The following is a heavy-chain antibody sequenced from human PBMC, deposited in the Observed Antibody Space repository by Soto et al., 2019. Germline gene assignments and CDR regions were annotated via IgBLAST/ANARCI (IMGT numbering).Heavy chain of an antibody. CDR2: ISSSGSTI. CDR1: GFTFSSYE. D-gene: IGHD3-3*01. Sequence: EVQLVESGGGLVQPGGSLRLSCAASGFTFSSYEMNWVRQAPGKGLEWVSYISSSGSTIYYADSVKGRFTISRDNAKNSLYLQMNSLRAEDTAVYYCARAPAPREHYDFWSGYYVNWFDPWGQGTLVTVSS. CDR3: ARAPAPREHYDFWSGYYVNWFDP. J-gene: IGHJ5*02. V-gene: IGHV3-48*03.